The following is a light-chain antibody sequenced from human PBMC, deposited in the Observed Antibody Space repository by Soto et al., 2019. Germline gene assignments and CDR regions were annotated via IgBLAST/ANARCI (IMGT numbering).Light chain of an antibody. J-gene: IGKJ2*01. CDR1: QGIGIY. Sequence: DIQMTQSPSSVSASVGDRVTITCGASQGIGIYLAWYQQKPGKAPKLLMYAASTLQSGVPSRFRGSGSGTDFTLTISSLQPEDFATYFCQQANSLPYTFGQGTKLEIK. CDR2: AAS. V-gene: IGKV1-12*01. CDR3: QQANSLPYT.